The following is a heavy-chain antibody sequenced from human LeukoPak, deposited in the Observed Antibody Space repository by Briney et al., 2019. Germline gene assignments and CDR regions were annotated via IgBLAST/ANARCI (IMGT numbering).Heavy chain of an antibody. J-gene: IGHJ4*02. V-gene: IGHV4-59*12. CDR3: ARPNCSGGSCYSSAFDY. CDR1: GGSISSYY. Sequence: SETLSLTCTVSGGSISSYYWSWIRQPPGKGLEWIGYIYYSGSTNYNPSLKSRVTISVDTSKNQFSLKLSSVTAADTAVYYCARPNCSGGSCYSSAFDYWGQGTLVTVSS. CDR2: IYYSGST. D-gene: IGHD2-15*01.